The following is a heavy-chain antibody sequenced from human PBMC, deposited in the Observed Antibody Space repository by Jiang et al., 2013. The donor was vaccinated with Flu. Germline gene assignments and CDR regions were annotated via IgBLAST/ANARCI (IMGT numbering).Heavy chain of an antibody. CDR2: ISYDGSNK. CDR3: ARELWFGESYFDY. Sequence: VQLLESGGGVVQPGRSLRLSCAASGFTFSSYAMHWVRQAPGKGLEWVAVISYDGSNKYYADSVKGRFTISRDNSKNTLYLQMNSLRAEDTAVYYCARELWFGESYFDYWGQGTLVTVSS. D-gene: IGHD3-10*01. V-gene: IGHV3-30*04. J-gene: IGHJ4*02. CDR1: GFTFSSYA.